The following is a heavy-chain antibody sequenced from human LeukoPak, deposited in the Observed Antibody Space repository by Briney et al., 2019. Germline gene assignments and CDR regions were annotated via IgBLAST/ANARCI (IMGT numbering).Heavy chain of an antibody. D-gene: IGHD3-10*01. Sequence: GGSLRLSCAASGFPLSSYGMHWVRQAPGKGLEWVALIWYDGSNLYYADSVKGRFTISKDSSKNTLYLHMNSLRAEDTAVYYCARDKNYYGSGSPSLDAFDIWGQGTMVTVSS. CDR1: GFPLSSYG. J-gene: IGHJ3*02. CDR3: ARDKNYYGSGSPSLDAFDI. V-gene: IGHV3-33*01. CDR2: IWYDGSNL.